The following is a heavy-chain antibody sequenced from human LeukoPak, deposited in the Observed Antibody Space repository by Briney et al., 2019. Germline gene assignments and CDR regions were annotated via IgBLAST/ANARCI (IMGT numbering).Heavy chain of an antibody. V-gene: IGHV3-30*03. CDR3: AREATWGEWYFDH. J-gene: IGHJ4*02. CDR1: GITFSRHG. CDR2: IADDGAVK. D-gene: IGHD3-3*01. Sequence: GGSLRLSCVASGITFSRHGMDWVRQAPGKGLEWVAVIADDGAVKQYADSVKGRFTVSRDNSKSTLYLQMNGLSVEDTAIYYCAREATWGEWYFDHWGQGTPVTVSS.